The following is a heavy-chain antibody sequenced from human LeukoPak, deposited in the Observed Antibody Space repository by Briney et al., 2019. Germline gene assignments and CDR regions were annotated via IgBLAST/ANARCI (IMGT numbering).Heavy chain of an antibody. CDR1: GYSLTSYW. J-gene: IGHJ4*02. CDR3: ARASMTTVTDFDY. Sequence: GESLKISCKGSGYSLTSYWIGWVRQMPGKRLEWMGIIYPGDSDTRYSPSFQGQVTISADKSITTAYLQWSSLKASDTAMYYCARASMTTVTDFDYWGQGTLVTVSS. CDR2: IYPGDSDT. V-gene: IGHV5-51*01. D-gene: IGHD4-17*01.